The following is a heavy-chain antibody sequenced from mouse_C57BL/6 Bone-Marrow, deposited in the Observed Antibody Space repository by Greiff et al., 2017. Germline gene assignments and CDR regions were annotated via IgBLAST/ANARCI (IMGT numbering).Heavy chain of an antibody. CDR1: GYTFTSYG. J-gene: IGHJ2*01. CDR3: ARSTGLTTVRNY. D-gene: IGHD1-1*01. CDR2: IYPRSGNT. V-gene: IGHV1-81*01. Sequence: QVHVKQSGAELARPGASVKLSCKASGYTFTSYGISWVKQRTGQGLEWIGEIYPRSGNTYYNEKFKGKATLTADKSSSTAYMELRSLTSEDSAVYFCARSTGLTTVRNYWGQGTTLTVSS.